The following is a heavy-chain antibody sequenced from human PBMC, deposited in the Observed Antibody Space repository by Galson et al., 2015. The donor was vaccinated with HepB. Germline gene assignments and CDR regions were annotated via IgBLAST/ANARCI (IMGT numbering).Heavy chain of an antibody. V-gene: IGHV4-39*01. D-gene: IGHD3-22*01. CDR3: AGSSGYYSNWFDP. Sequence: SETLSLTCTVSGGSISSRSYYWGWIRQPPGRGLEWIGSINYSGSTYHSASLNSRVTISVDTSKNQMSLKLSSVTAADTARYFCAGSSGYYSNWFDPWGQGTLVTVSS. CDR2: INYSGST. CDR1: GGSISSRSYY. J-gene: IGHJ5*02.